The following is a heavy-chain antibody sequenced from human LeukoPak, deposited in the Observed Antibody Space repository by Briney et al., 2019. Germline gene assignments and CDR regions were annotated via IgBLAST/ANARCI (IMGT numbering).Heavy chain of an antibody. J-gene: IGHJ4*02. CDR1: GGSISSYY. V-gene: IGHV4-59*01. CDR3: ATSAGGYYDFWSGPYFDY. CDR2: IYYSGST. Sequence: SETLSLTCTVYGGSISSYYWSWIRQPPGKGLEWIGYIYYSGSTNYNPSLKSRVTISVDTSKNQFSLKLSSMTAADTAVYYCATSAGGYYDFWSGPYFDYWGQGTLVTVSS. D-gene: IGHD3-3*01.